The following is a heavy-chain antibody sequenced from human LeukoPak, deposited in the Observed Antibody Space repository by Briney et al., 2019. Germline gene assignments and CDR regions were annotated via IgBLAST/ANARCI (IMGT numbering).Heavy chain of an antibody. CDR1: GFTVSRNY. CDR2: ISSSSSYI. D-gene: IGHD4-17*01. Sequence: GGSLRLSCAASGFTVSRNYMSWVRQAPGKGLEWVSSISSSSSYIYYADSVKGRFTISRDNAKNSLYLQMNSLRAEDTAVYYCARVSPNTVTTLQYLDYWGQGTLVTVSS. V-gene: IGHV3-21*01. J-gene: IGHJ4*02. CDR3: ARVSPNTVTTLQYLDY.